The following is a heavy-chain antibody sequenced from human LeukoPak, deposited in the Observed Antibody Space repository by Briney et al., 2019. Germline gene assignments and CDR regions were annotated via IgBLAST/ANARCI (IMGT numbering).Heavy chain of an antibody. CDR3: AKGRYDSSGFNWAA. Sequence: GGSLRPSCAASGSTFSNYAMSWVRQAQGKGLEWVSALSGSGGSAYYADSVKGRFTISRDNSKNTLYLQMNSLRAEDTAVYYCAKGRYDSSGFNWAAWGQGTLVTVSS. CDR2: LSGSGGSA. J-gene: IGHJ4*02. CDR1: GSTFSNYA. V-gene: IGHV3-23*01. D-gene: IGHD3-22*01.